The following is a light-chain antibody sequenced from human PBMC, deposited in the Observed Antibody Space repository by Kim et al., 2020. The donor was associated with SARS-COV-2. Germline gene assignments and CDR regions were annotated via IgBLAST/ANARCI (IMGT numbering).Light chain of an antibody. Sequence: SSELTQDPAVSVALGQTVRLTCQGDSLRNYYATWYQQRPGQAPTLVLYGKNDRPSGIPDRFSGSASGSTASLTITGAQAEDEGDYYCSSRDSTGDHVVFGGGTTLTVL. CDR3: SSRDSTGDHVV. CDR2: GKN. V-gene: IGLV3-19*01. J-gene: IGLJ3*02. CDR1: SLRNYY.